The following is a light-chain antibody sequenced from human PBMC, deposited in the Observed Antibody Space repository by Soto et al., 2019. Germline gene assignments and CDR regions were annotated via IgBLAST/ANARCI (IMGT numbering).Light chain of an antibody. CDR1: SNDVGGYNY. J-gene: IGLJ1*01. Sequence: QSVLTQPASVSGSPGQSITISCTGTSNDVGGYNYVSWYQQQPGKAPKLIIYEVSHRPSGISNRFSGSKSGNTASLTVSGLHVEGEADYYCSSHSATSPYVFGTGTKVTAL. CDR3: SSHSATSPYV. V-gene: IGLV2-14*01. CDR2: EVS.